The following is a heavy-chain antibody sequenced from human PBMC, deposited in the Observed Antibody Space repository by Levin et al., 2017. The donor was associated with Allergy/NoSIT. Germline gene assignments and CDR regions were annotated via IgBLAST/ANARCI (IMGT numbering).Heavy chain of an antibody. J-gene: IGHJ4*02. D-gene: IGHD3-22*01. V-gene: IGHV4-34*01. CDR2: VNHSGDP. Sequence: SETLSLTCAVYGGSFSGYEWSWIRHSPGKGLEWIGEVNHSGDPKYNPSLRSRVTISVDSSKNQLSLKLASVTAADTAVYYCAREENDYGSSGHFRVAAYWGQGTRVTVSS. CDR1: GGSFSGYE. CDR3: AREENDYGSSGHFRVAAY.